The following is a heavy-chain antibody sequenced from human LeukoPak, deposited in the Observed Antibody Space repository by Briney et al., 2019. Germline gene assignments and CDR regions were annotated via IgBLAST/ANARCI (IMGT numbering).Heavy chain of an antibody. V-gene: IGHV3-23*01. J-gene: IGHJ5*02. D-gene: IGHD3-10*01. CDR1: GFTFSSYA. CDR2: ISGSGGST. CDR3: AKGTSYGSGRSWFDP. Sequence: GGSLRLSCAASGFTFSSYAMSWVRQAPGKGLEWVSAISGSGGSTYYADSVKGRFTISRDNSKNTLYLQMNSLRAEDTAVYYCAKGTSYGSGRSWFDPWGQGTLVTVSS.